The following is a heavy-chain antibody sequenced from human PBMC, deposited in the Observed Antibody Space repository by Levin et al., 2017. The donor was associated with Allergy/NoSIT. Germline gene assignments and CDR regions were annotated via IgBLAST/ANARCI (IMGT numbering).Heavy chain of an antibody. CDR3: TRDRRRYFDWLLFHQLGGFFDP. J-gene: IGHJ5*02. CDR2: IRSKAYGGTT. Sequence: GGSLRLSCTASGFTFGDYAMSWFRQAPGKGLEWVGFIRSKAYGGTTEYAASVKGRFTISRDDSKSIAYLQMNSLKTEDTAVYYCTRDRRRYFDWLLFHQLGGFFDPWGQGTLVTVSS. V-gene: IGHV3-49*03. CDR1: GFTFGDYA. D-gene: IGHD3-9*01.